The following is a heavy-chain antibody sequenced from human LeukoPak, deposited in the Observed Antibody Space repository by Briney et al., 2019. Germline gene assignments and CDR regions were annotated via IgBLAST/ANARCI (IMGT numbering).Heavy chain of an antibody. CDR2: VNSIGIT. Sequence: SGTLSLTCTVSGDSISSRPYYWAWIRQPPGKGLEWIGSVNSIGITYYNPPLRSRITVSVDPSNNQFSLRLNSLTAADTAVYYCARQDPSFCTYYDCYPYYFNKWGQGARVTVSP. CDR3: ARQDPSFCTYYDCYPYYFNK. D-gene: IGHD2-21*02. V-gene: IGHV4-39*01. J-gene: IGHJ4*02. CDR1: GDSISSRPYY.